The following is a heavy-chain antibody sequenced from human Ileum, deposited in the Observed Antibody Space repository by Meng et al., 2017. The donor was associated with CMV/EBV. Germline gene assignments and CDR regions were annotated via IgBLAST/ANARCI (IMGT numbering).Heavy chain of an antibody. CDR2: ISDRGIYT. Sequence: LWLGGDGGCWVGRGGSPRFHLAASGLSFNTYQMNWIRQATGKSLEWISFISDRGIYTKYTDSVKGRFPISRDNDKDSVYLQMDSLRDEDTAVYFCAREGGPKRFDSWGQGTLVTVSS. V-gene: IGHV3-11*06. D-gene: IGHD2-15*01. J-gene: IGHJ4*02. CDR3: AREGGPKRFDS. CDR1: GLSFNTYQ.